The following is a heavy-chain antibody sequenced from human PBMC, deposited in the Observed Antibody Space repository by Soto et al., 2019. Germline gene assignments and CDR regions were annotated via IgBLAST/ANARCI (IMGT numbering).Heavy chain of an antibody. CDR2: IYYSGST. J-gene: IGHJ6*03. V-gene: IGHV4-39*01. CDR1: GGSISSSSYY. Sequence: SETLSLTCTVSGGSISSSSYYWGWIRQPPGKGLEWIGSIYYSGSTYYNPSLKSRATISVDTSKNQLSLKLSSLTAAQTAVYYCARPGELLRYPDLGYYYMDVWGKGTTVTVSS. CDR3: ARPGELLRYPDLGYYYMDV. D-gene: IGHD3-10*01.